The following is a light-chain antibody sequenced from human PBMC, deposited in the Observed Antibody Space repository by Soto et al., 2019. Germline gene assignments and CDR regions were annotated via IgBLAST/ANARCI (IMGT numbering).Light chain of an antibody. CDR2: GDN. CDR3: QSYDSSLSAL. V-gene: IGLV1-40*01. Sequence: QSVLTQPPSVSGAPGQRVTISCTGSNSNIGAGYDVHWYQQFPGTAPKLLIFGDNNRPSGVPERFSGSKSGTSASLAIAGLQAEDEAEYYCQSYDSSLSALFGGGTQLTVL. CDR1: NSNIGAGYD. J-gene: IGLJ3*02.